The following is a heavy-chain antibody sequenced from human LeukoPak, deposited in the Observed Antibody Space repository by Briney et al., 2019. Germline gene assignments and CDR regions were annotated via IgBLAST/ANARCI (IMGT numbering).Heavy chain of an antibody. CDR1: GFTFSSYA. Sequence: PGGSLRLSCAASGFTFSSYAMSWVRQAPGKGLEWVSTISDTGGSTYYADSVKGRFTISRDNSKNTLFLQMNSLRAEDTAVYYCAKATYSSSWNLYFDYWGQGTLVTVSS. CDR3: AKATYSSSWNLYFDY. CDR2: ISDTGGST. D-gene: IGHD6-13*01. V-gene: IGHV3-23*01. J-gene: IGHJ4*02.